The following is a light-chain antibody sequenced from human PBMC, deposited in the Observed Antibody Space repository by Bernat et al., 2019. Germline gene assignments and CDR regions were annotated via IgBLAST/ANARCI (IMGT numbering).Light chain of an antibody. CDR3: QQRSNWPPSLT. CDR2: YAS. J-gene: IGKJ4*01. V-gene: IGKV3-11*01. Sequence: EIVLTQSPATLSLSPGERATLSCRASQGVSSYLAWYQQKPGQAPRLLIYYASNRATGIPARLSGSGSGTDFTLTISSLEPEDFVVYYCQQRSNWPPSLTLGGGTKVAI. CDR1: QGVSSY.